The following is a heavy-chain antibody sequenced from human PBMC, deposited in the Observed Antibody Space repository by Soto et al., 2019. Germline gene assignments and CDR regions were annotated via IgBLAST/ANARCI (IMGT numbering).Heavy chain of an antibody. D-gene: IGHD3-22*01. CDR3: ARRLYYDSSGFEGGGMDV. Sequence: QLQLQESGPGLVKPSETLSLTCTVSGGSISSSSYYWGWIRQPPGKGREWIGSIYYSGSTYYNPSHKSRVTISVDTSKNQSSLKLSSVTAADTAVYYCARRLYYDSSGFEGGGMDVWGQGTTVTVSS. CDR1: GGSISSSSYY. V-gene: IGHV4-39*01. J-gene: IGHJ6*02. CDR2: IYYSGST.